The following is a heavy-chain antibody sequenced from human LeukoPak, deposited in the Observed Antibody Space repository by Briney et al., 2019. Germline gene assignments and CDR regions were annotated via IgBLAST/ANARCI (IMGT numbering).Heavy chain of an antibody. D-gene: IGHD5-12*01. CDR2: INHSGST. CDR3: ARRSPVANYFDY. J-gene: IGHJ4*02. CDR1: GGSFSGYY. V-gene: IGHV4-34*01. Sequence: SETLSLTCAVYGGSFSGYYWSWIRQPPGKGLEWIGEINHSGSTNYNPSLKSRVTISVDTSKNQFSLKLSSVTAADTAVYYCARRSPVANYFDYWGQGTLVTVSS.